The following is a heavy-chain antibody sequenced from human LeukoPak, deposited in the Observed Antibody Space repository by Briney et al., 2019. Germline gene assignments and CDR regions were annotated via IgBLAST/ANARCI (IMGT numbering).Heavy chain of an antibody. Sequence: PSETLSLTCAVSGGSISSSNWWSWVRQPPGKGLEWIGEIYHSGSTNYNPSLKSRVTISVDKSKNQFSLKLSSVTAADTAVYYCARVRGRIVVVITYRGAFDIWGQGTMVTVSS. CDR2: IYHSGST. CDR3: ARVRGRIVVVITYRGAFDI. CDR1: GGSISSSNW. D-gene: IGHD3-22*01. J-gene: IGHJ3*02. V-gene: IGHV4-4*02.